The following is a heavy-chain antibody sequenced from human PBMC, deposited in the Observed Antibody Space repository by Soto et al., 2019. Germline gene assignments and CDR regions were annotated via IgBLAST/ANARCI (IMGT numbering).Heavy chain of an antibody. Sequence: CLEIGCASCGVSLSNYDVSVILKNQGKGLEWVSCSSNSGTAIYYADSVKGRFTISRDNAKNSLYLQMNSLRAEDTAVYYCASSKAYSNGYGSYYLWARGEATLVTVSS. CDR2: SSNSGTAI. V-gene: IGHV3-11*01. D-gene: IGHD3-22*01. CDR3: ASSKAYSNGYGSYYLWA. J-gene: IGHJ4*02. CDR1: GVSLSNYD.